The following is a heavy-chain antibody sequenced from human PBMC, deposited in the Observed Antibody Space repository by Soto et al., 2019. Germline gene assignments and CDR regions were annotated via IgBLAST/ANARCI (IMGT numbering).Heavy chain of an antibody. CDR3: ARDPGDSSGYYPEPFDY. D-gene: IGHD3-22*01. CDR2: INPNSGGT. Sequence: ASVKVSCKASGYTFTGYYMHWVRQAPGQGLEWMGWINPNSGGTNYAQKFQGWVTMTRDTSISTAYMELSRLRSDDTAVYYCARDPGDSSGYYPEPFDYWGQGTLVTVSS. CDR1: GYTFTGYY. J-gene: IGHJ4*02. V-gene: IGHV1-2*04.